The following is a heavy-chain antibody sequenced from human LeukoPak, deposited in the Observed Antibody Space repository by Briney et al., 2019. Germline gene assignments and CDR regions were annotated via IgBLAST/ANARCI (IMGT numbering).Heavy chain of an antibody. CDR3: ARYLPGYSNTWPGP. J-gene: IGHJ5*02. Sequence: SETLSLTCAVYGGSLSGYYWSWIRQPPGKGLEWIGEINHSGSTNYNPSLKSRVTISVDTSKNQLSLKLSSMTAADTAVYYCARYLPGYSNTWPGPWGQGNLVTVSS. CDR2: INHSGST. V-gene: IGHV4-34*01. D-gene: IGHD4-11*01. CDR1: GGSLSGYY.